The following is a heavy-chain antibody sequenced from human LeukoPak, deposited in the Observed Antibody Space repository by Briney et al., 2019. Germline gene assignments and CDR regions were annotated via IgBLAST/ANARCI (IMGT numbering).Heavy chain of an antibody. CDR2: ISGGSSFT. J-gene: IGHJ4*02. CDR1: GFSFSSFS. CDR3: ARDLGYSSGPNY. Sequence: SGGSLRLSCAASGFSFSSFSMNWVRQAPGKGLEWVSYISGGSSFTYYVDSVKGRFTISRDNAKNSLYLQMNSLRAEDTAVYYCARDLGYSSGPNYWGQGTRVTVSS. V-gene: IGHV3-21*01. D-gene: IGHD6-19*01.